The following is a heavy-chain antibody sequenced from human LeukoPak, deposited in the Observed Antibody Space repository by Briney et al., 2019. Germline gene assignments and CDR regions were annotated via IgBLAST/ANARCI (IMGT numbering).Heavy chain of an antibody. CDR1: GGSFSGYY. V-gene: IGHV4-34*01. CDR3: GRAQQGAAGGRYYYHGVDV. J-gene: IGHJ6*02. D-gene: IGHD6-13*01. Sequence: PSETLSLTCAVYGGSFSGYYWSWIRQPPGKGLEWIGEINHSGSTNYNPSLKSRVTISVDTSKNQFSLKLSSVTAADTAVYYCGRAQQGAAGGRYYYHGVDVWGQGTTVTVSS. CDR2: INHSGST.